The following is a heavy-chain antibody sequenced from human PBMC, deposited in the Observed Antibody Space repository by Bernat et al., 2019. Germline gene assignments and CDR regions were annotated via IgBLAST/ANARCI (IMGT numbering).Heavy chain of an antibody. D-gene: IGHD2-15*01. CDR1: GYTFTSYG. Sequence: QVQLVQSGAEVKKPGASVKVSCKASGYTFTSYGISWVRQAPGQGLEWMGWISAYNGNTNYAQKLQGRVTMTTDTSTSTAYMELRSLRSDDMAVYYCARDIPYCSGGSCYSLYLDYWGQGTLVTVSS. J-gene: IGHJ4*02. V-gene: IGHV1-18*03. CDR2: ISAYNGNT. CDR3: ARDIPYCSGGSCYSLYLDY.